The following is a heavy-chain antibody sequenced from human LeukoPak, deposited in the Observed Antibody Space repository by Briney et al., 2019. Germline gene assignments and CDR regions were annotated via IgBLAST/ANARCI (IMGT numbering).Heavy chain of an antibody. Sequence: GGSLRLSCAASGFTFSSYSMNWVRQAPGKGLEWVSYISSSGSTIYYADSVKGRFTISRDNAKNSLYLQMNSLRAEDTAVYYCASEEGYYYDSSGYYYGGYWGQGTLVTVSS. D-gene: IGHD3-22*01. CDR2: ISSSGSTI. J-gene: IGHJ4*02. V-gene: IGHV3-48*04. CDR3: ASEEGYYYDSSGYYYGGY. CDR1: GFTFSSYS.